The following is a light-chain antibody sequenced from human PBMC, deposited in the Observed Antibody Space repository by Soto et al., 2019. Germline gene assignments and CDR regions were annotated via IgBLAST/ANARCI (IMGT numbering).Light chain of an antibody. Sequence: EIVLTQSPATLSLSPGERATLSCRASQSVGNNLAWYQQKPGQAPGLLIYEASTRATGIPARFSGSGSGTDFTLTISSLEPEDFAVYYCQQHAHWPLTFGGGPKVDIK. CDR2: EAS. J-gene: IGKJ4*01. CDR3: QQHAHWPLT. CDR1: QSVGNN. V-gene: IGKV3-11*01.